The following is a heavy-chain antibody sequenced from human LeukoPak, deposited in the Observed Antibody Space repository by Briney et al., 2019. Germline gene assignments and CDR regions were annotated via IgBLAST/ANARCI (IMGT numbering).Heavy chain of an antibody. D-gene: IGHD2-15*01. J-gene: IGHJ6*03. Sequence: GGSLRLSCAASGFTFSSHGMCWVRQAPGRGLEWVSSISIGGDTTYSDSVKGRFTISRDNAKNSLYLQMNSLRAEDTAVYYCARAGSRGADYCYYYYMDVWGKGTTVTVSS. CDR1: GFTFSSHG. CDR3: ARAGSRGADYCYYYYMDV. V-gene: IGHV3-23*01. CDR2: ISIGGDTT.